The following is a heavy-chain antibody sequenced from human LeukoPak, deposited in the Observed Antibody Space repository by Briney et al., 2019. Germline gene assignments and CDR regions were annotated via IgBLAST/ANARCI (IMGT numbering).Heavy chain of an antibody. Sequence: PSETLSLTCAVYGGSFSGYYWSWIRQPPGKGLEWIGEINHSGSTNYNPSLKSRVTISVDTSKNQFSLKLSSVTAADTAVYYCARFIVVVPAAPRRYFDLWGRGTLVTVSS. CDR2: INHSGST. CDR1: GGSFSGYY. D-gene: IGHD2-2*01. J-gene: IGHJ2*01. CDR3: ARFIVVVPAAPRRYFDL. V-gene: IGHV4-34*01.